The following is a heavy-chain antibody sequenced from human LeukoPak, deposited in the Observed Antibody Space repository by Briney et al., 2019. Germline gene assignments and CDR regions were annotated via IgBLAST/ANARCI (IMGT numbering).Heavy chain of an antibody. CDR1: GGSITSFY. Sequence: KSSETLSLTCTVSGGSITSFYWTWIRQSAEKGLEWIGRISSSGNTKYNPSLNSRVTMSVDTSKNQFSLNLRSVTAADTAFYYCASQTLPGWYFNVWGRGTLVTVSS. J-gene: IGHJ2*01. V-gene: IGHV4-4*07. CDR2: ISSSGNT. CDR3: ASQTLPGWYFNV.